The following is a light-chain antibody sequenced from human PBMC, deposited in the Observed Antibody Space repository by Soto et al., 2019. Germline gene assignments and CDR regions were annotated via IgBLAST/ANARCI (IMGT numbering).Light chain of an antibody. J-gene: IGLJ1*01. CDR1: NNDVGGYNY. V-gene: IGLV2-14*01. CDR2: DVS. CDR3: NSYSSSTTLYL. Sequence: QSALTQPCSLSGPPGPSITISSPGNNNDVGGYNYVSWYQQHPGKAPKLMISDVSNRPSGVSIRFSGSKSGNTASLTISGLQAEDEADYYCNSYSSSTTLYLFGTGTKVTVL.